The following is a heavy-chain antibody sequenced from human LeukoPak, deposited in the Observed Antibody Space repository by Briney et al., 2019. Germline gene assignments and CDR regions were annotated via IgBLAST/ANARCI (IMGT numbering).Heavy chain of an antibody. D-gene: IGHD4-23*01. CDR1: GYTFTSYY. J-gene: IGHJ3*02. CDR2: INPSGGST. CDR3: ARDPRASTVVSPPPAFDI. Sequence: ASVKVSCKASGYTFTSYYMHWVRQAPGHGLEWMGIINPSGGSTSYAQKFQGRVTMTRDTSTSTVYMELSSLRSEDTAVFYCARDPRASTVVSPPPAFDIWGQGTMVTVSS. V-gene: IGHV1-46*01.